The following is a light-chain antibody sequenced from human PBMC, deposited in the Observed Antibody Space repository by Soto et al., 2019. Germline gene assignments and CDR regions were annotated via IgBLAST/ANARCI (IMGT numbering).Light chain of an antibody. CDR2: EVT. CDR1: SSDVGTYNY. Sequence: QSALTQPRSVSGSPGQSVSISCTGTSSDVGTYNYVSWYQQHPGKAPKLMIFEVTNRPSGVSNRFSGSKSGNTASLTISGLQAEDEADYYCSSYTSSSVLFGGGTKLTVL. J-gene: IGLJ2*01. V-gene: IGLV2-14*01. CDR3: SSYTSSSVL.